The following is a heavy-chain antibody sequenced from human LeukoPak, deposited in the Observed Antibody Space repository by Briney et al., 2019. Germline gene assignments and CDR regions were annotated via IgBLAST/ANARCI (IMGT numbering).Heavy chain of an antibody. J-gene: IGHJ3*02. D-gene: IGHD7-27*01. CDR2: INHSGST. CDR1: GGSFSGYY. Sequence: SETLSLTCAVYGGSFSGYYWSWIRQPPGKGLEWIGEINHSGSTNYNPSLKSRVTMSVDTSKNQFSLKLSSVTAADTAVYYCARDFLLTGDWDAFDIWGQGTMVTVSS. V-gene: IGHV4-34*01. CDR3: ARDFLLTGDWDAFDI.